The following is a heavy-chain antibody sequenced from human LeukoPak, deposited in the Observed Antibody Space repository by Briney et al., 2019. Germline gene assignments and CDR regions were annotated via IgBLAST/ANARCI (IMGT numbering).Heavy chain of an antibody. CDR2: IKQDGSEK. V-gene: IGHV3-7*01. CDR3: ARGDDCSSTSCYHFDY. J-gene: IGHJ4*02. D-gene: IGHD2-2*01. CDR1: GFTFSSYW. Sequence: GGSLRLSCAASGFTFSSYWMSWVRQAPGKGLEWVANIKQDGSEKYYVDSVKGRFTISRDNAKNSLYLQMNSLRAEDTAVYYCARGDDCSSTSCYHFDYWGQGTLVTVSS.